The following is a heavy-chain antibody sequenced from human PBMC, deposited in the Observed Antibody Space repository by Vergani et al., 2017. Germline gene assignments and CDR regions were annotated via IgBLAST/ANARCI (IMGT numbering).Heavy chain of an antibody. V-gene: IGHV3-30-3*01. CDR2: ISYDGSNK. CDR1: GFTFSSYA. CDR3: ARDPSGSGWYLDY. Sequence: QVQLVESGGGVVQPGRSLRLSCAASGFTFSSYAMHWVRQAPGKGLEWVAVISYDGSNKYYADSVKGRFTISRDNSKNTLYLQMNSLRAEDTAVYYCARDPSGSGWYLDYWGQGTLVTVSS. D-gene: IGHD6-19*01. J-gene: IGHJ4*02.